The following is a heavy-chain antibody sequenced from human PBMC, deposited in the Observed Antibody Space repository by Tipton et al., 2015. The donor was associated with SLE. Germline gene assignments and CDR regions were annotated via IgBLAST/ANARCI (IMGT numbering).Heavy chain of an antibody. D-gene: IGHD2-15*01. CDR1: GGSISSKTYY. CDR2: IYYSGST. J-gene: IGHJ6*02. Sequence: TLSLTCTVSGGSISSKTYYWGWIRQPPGKGLEWIGSIYYSGSTYYNPSLKSRVTISLDTSKNQFSLRLSSVTAADTAVYFCARSRGLGSCSGDNCYDYYFGMDVGGQGTTVTVSS. V-gene: IGHV4-39*07. CDR3: ARSRGLGSCSGDNCYDYYFGMDV.